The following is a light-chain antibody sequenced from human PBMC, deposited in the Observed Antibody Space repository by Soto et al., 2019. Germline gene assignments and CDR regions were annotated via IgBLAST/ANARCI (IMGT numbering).Light chain of an antibody. J-gene: IGKJ2*03. CDR3: QQSYSFPPS. Sequence: DIQMTQSPSSLSASVGDRVTITCRASQTVSSYLNWYQQKPGKAPNLLIYGASSLQSGVPSRFSGSGSGTDFTLTISNLQPEDFASYYCQQSYSFPPSFGQGTRLEIE. CDR2: GAS. CDR1: QTVSSY. V-gene: IGKV1-39*01.